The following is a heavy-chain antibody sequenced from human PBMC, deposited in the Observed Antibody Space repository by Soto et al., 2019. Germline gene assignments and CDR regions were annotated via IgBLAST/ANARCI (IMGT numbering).Heavy chain of an antibody. D-gene: IGHD6-6*01. J-gene: IGHJ6*02. CDR3: ARGRLFSSSSRGLGYYGMDD. CDR2: ISPSDGGT. CDR1: GYTFTNYY. Sequence: QVQLVQSGAEVTKSGASVKISCKASGYTFTNYYMHWVRQAPGQGPEWMGIISPSDGGTSNAQKFQGRLTMTADTSTSTFYMKLSSLTSEDTAVYYCARGRLFSSSSRGLGYYGMDDWGHGTTVTVSS. V-gene: IGHV1-46*01.